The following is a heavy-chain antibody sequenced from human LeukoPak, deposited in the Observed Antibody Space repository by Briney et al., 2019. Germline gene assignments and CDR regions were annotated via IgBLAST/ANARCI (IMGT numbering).Heavy chain of an antibody. CDR3: ARWAGVIVIGLDY. J-gene: IGHJ4*02. Sequence: ASVKVSCKASGYTFTGYHMHWVRQAPGQGLEWMGWINPNSGGTNYAQKFQGRVTMTRDTSISTAYMELSRLRSDDTAVYYCARWAGVIVIGLDYWGQGTLVTVSS. CDR2: INPNSGGT. D-gene: IGHD3-16*02. CDR1: GYTFTGYH. V-gene: IGHV1-2*02.